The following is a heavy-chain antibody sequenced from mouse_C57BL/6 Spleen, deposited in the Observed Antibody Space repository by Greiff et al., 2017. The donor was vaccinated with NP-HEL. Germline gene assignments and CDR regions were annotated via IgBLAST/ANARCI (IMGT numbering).Heavy chain of an antibody. CDR3: ARQIYGDY. CDR1: GFTFSSYG. D-gene: IGHD1-1*01. V-gene: IGHV5-6*01. J-gene: IGHJ2*01. CDR2: ISSGGSYT. Sequence: EVMLVESGGDLVKPGGSLKLSCAASGFTFSSYGMSWVRQTPDKRLEWVATISSGGSYTYYPDSVKGRFTISRDNAKNTLYLQMSSLKSEDTAMYYCARQIYGDYWGQGTTLTVSS.